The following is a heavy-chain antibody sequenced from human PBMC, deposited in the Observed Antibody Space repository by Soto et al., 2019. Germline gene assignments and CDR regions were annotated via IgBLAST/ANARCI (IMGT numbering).Heavy chain of an antibody. D-gene: IGHD3-3*01. Sequence: SVKVSCKASGGTFSSYAISWVRQAPGQGLEWMGGIIPIFGTANYAQKFQGRVTITADESTSTAYMELSSLRSEDTAVYYCARDPNRSGGHDFWSGRDSPYGMDVWGQGTTVTVSS. CDR1: GGTFSSYA. J-gene: IGHJ6*02. CDR3: ARDPNRSGGHDFWSGRDSPYGMDV. V-gene: IGHV1-69*13. CDR2: IIPIFGTA.